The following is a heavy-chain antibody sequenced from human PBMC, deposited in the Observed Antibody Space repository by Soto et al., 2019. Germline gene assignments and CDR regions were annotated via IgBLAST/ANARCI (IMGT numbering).Heavy chain of an antibody. CDR3: ARVPTP. CDR1: GGSINSGDYS. J-gene: IGHJ5*02. Sequence: SETLSLTCAVSGGSINSGDYSWTWIRQPPGKGLEWIGYIYHSGSTYYNPSLKSRVTISVDRSKNQFSLKLSSVTAADTAVYYCARVPTPWGQGTLVTVSS. V-gene: IGHV4-30-2*01. CDR2: IYHSGST.